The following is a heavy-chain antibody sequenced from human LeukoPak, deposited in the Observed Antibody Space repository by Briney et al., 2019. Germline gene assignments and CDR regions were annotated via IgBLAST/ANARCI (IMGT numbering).Heavy chain of an antibody. CDR1: GYTFTSYY. CDR3: ARVDDRGHYYDSSGPRKWFDY. Sequence: ASVKVSCKASGYTFTSYYMHWVRQAPGQGLEWMGWINPKSGGTNYAQKFQGRVTMTRDTSIITAYMELSRLRSDDTAVYYCARVDDRGHYYDSSGPRKWFDYWGQGTLVTVSS. V-gene: IGHV1-2*02. CDR2: INPKSGGT. J-gene: IGHJ4*02. D-gene: IGHD3-22*01.